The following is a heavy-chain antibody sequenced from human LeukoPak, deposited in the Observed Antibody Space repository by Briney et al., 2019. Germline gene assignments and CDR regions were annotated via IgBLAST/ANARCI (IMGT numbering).Heavy chain of an antibody. J-gene: IGHJ3*02. V-gene: IGHV3-9*01. CDR2: ISWNSGSI. CDR1: GFTFDDYA. CDR3: ARGPYGDYVDAFDI. Sequence: GRSLRLSCAASGFTFDDYAMHWVRQAPGKGLEWVSGISWNSGSIGYADSVKGRFTISRDNAKNSLYLQMDSLRAEDTAVYHCARGPYGDYVDAFDIWGQGTMVTVSS. D-gene: IGHD4-17*01.